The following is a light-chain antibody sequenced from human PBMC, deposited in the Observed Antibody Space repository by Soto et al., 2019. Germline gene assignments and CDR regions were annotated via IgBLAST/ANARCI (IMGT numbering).Light chain of an antibody. CDR2: VNN. CDR3: QSYDSSLSTSGV. Sequence: QSVLTQPPSVSGAPWQRVTISCTGSSSNIGAGYDVHWYQQLPGTAPKLLIYVNNNRPSGVPDRFSASKSGTSASLVITGLQAEDEADYYCQSYDSSLSTSGVFGGGTKLTVL. CDR1: SSNIGAGYD. J-gene: IGLJ3*02. V-gene: IGLV1-40*01.